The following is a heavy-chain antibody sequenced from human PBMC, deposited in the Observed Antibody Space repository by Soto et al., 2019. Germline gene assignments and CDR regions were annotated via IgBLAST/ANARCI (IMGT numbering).Heavy chain of an antibody. V-gene: IGHV3-64*01. CDR2: ISSNGGST. Sequence: EVQLVESGGGLVQPGGSLRPSCAASGFTFSSYAMHWVRQAPGKGLEYVSAISSNGGSTYYANSVKGRFTISRDNSKNTLYLQMGSLRAEDMAVYYCAREPRNDDYGDYEVRAFYYYMDVWGKGTTVTVSS. D-gene: IGHD4-17*01. CDR1: GFTFSSYA. J-gene: IGHJ6*03. CDR3: AREPRNDDYGDYEVRAFYYYMDV.